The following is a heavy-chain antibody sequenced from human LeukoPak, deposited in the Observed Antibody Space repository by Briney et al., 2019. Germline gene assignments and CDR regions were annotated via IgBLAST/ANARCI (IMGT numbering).Heavy chain of an antibody. J-gene: IGHJ4*02. V-gene: IGHV4-38-2*02. CDR1: GYSISSGYY. CDR3: ARENPSFDY. Sequence: SETLSLTCSVSGYSISSGYYWGWIRQPPGKGLEWIGNIYNSGSTYYNPSLKSRVTISVDTSKNQFSLKLSSVTAADTAVYYCARENPSFDYWGQGTLVTVSS. CDR2: IYNSGST.